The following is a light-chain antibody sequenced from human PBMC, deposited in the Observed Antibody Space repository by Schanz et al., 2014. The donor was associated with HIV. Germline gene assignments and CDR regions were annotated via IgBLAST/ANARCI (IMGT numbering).Light chain of an antibody. CDR3: QHYGSSPRT. Sequence: EIVMTQSPVTLSVSPGERATLSCRARQSVSSSYFAWYQQKPGQAPRLLIYGASSRATGIPDRFSGSGSGTHFTLTISRLEPEDFAMYYCQHYGSSPRTFGQGTKVEIK. J-gene: IGKJ1*01. CDR2: GAS. CDR1: QSVSSSY. V-gene: IGKV3-20*01.